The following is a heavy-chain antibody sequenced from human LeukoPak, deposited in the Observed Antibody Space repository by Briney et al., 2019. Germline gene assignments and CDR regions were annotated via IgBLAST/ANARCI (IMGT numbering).Heavy chain of an antibody. CDR3: ATYTEDYSGPAFAP. V-gene: IGHV4-59*12. CDR1: GGSISSYH. CDR2: IYYSGST. Sequence: SETLSLTCTVSGGSISSYHWSWIRQPPGKGLEWIGYIYYSGSTNYNPSLKSRVTISVDTSNNQFSLKLSSVTAADTAVYYCATYTEDYSGPAFAPWGQGTLVIVSS. D-gene: IGHD3-16*01. J-gene: IGHJ5*02.